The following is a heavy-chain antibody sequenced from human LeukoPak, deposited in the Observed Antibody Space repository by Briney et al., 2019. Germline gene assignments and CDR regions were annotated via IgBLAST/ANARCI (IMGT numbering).Heavy chain of an antibody. J-gene: IGHJ5*02. V-gene: IGHV1-2*06. CDR3: ARGYCSGGTCYLVENWLDP. Sequence: ASVKVSCKASGYTLTVYYIYWVRQAPGQGLEWMGRINPNSGGTDYAQNFQGRVTMTRDTSISTAYMELSRLRSDDTAVYYCARGYCSGGTCYLVENWLDPWGQGTLVTVSS. D-gene: IGHD2-15*01. CDR2: INPNSGGT. CDR1: GYTLTVYY.